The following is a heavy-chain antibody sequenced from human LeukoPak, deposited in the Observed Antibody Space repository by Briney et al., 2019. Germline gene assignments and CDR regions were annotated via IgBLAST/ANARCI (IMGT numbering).Heavy chain of an antibody. D-gene: IGHD3-3*01. V-gene: IGHV1-2*02. CDR2: INPNSGGT. Sequence: ASVKVSCKASGYTFTGYYMHWVRQAPGQGLEWMGWINPNSGGTNYAQKFQGRVTMTRDTSISTAYMELSRLRSDDTAVYYCARGRELRFSGWSNIHNWFDPWGQGTLVTVSS. CDR1: GYTFTGYY. J-gene: IGHJ5*02. CDR3: ARGRELRFSGWSNIHNWFDP.